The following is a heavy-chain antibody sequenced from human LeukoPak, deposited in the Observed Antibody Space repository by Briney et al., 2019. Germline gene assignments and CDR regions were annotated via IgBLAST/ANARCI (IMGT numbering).Heavy chain of an antibody. D-gene: IGHD6-13*01. CDR2: IYYSGST. CDR3: AREAIRPGIAAAAFDY. CDR1: GGSISSYY. V-gene: IGHV4-59*12. J-gene: IGHJ4*02. Sequence: SSETLSLTCTVSGGSISSYYWSWIRQPPGKGLEWIGYIYYSGSTNYNPSLKSRVTISVDTSKNQFSLKLSSVTAADTAVYYCAREAIRPGIAAAAFDYWGQGTLVTVSS.